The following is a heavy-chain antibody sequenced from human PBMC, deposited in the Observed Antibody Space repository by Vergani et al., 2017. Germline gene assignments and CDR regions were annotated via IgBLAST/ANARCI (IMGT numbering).Heavy chain of an antibody. V-gene: IGHV1-69*01. J-gene: IGHJ5*02. CDR1: GGTFSSYA. Sequence: QLVQSGPEVKKPGTSVKVSCKASGGTFSSYAISWVRQAPGQGLEWMGGIIPIFGTANYAQKFQGRVTITADEATSTAYMELSSLRSEDTAVYYCARKAYTRLRYFDWLSQNWFDPWGQGTLVTVSS. CDR2: IIPIFGTA. CDR3: ARKAYTRLRYFDWLSQNWFDP. D-gene: IGHD3-9*01.